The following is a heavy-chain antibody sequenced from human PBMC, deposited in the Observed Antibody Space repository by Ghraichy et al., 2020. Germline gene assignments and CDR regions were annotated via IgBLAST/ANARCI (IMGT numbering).Heavy chain of an antibody. V-gene: IGHV4-59*08. Sequence: SETLSLTCTVSGGSIPNYSWNWIRQPPGKGLEWIGNIYNSGGTNYNPSLKSRVTISLDTSKNQFFLKLSSVTAADTAVYYCARHVYCTNGVCGDYWGQGTLVTVSS. CDR3: ARHVYCTNGVCGDY. CDR2: IYNSGGT. CDR1: GGSIPNYS. D-gene: IGHD2-8*01. J-gene: IGHJ4*02.